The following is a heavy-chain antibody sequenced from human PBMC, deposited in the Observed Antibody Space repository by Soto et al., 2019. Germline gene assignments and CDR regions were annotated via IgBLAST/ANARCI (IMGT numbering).Heavy chain of an antibody. Sequence: SETLSLTCTVSGGSISRGGYYWSWIRQHPGKGLEWIGYIYYSGSTYYNPSLKSRVTISVDTSKNQFSLKLSSVTAADTAVYYCARELLRYFDWAFDYWGQGTLVTVSS. CDR1: GGSISRGGYY. V-gene: IGHV4-31*03. D-gene: IGHD3-9*01. J-gene: IGHJ4*02. CDR2: IYYSGST. CDR3: ARELLRYFDWAFDY.